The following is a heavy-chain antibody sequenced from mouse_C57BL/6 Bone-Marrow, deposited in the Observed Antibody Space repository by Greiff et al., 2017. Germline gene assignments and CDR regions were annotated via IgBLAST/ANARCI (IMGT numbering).Heavy chain of an antibody. J-gene: IGHJ4*01. CDR3: ATPYSYYAMDY. CDR1: GFTFSDYY. CDR2: ISNGGGST. V-gene: IGHV5-12*01. Sequence: DVHLVESGGGLVQPGGSLKLSCAASGFTFSDYYMYWVRQTPEKRLEWVAYISNGGGSTYYPDTVKGRFTISRDNAKNTLYLQMSRLKSEDTAMYYCATPYSYYAMDYWGEGTSDTVSS. D-gene: IGHD6-5*01.